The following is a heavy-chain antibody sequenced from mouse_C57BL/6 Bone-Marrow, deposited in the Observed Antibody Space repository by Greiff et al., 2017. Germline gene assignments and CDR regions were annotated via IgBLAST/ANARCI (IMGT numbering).Heavy chain of an antibody. Sequence: VQLQQSGAELVRPGTSVKVSCKASGYAFTNYLIEWVKQRPGQGLEWIGVINPGSGGTNYNEKFKGKATLTADKSSSTAYMQLSSLTSEDSAVYFCARSRLRPFAYWGQGTLVTVSA. J-gene: IGHJ3*01. CDR3: ARSRLRPFAY. V-gene: IGHV1-54*01. D-gene: IGHD2-4*01. CDR1: GYAFTNYL. CDR2: INPGSGGT.